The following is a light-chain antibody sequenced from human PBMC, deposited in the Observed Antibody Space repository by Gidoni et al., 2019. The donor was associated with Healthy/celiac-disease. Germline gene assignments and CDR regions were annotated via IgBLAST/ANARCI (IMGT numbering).Light chain of an antibody. CDR3: QQYNNWS. CDR2: GSS. Sequence: EIVMTQSPATLSVSPGERATLSCRASQSVSSNLAWYQQKPGQAPRLLIYGSSTRATGIPARFSCSGSGTEFTLTISSLQSEDFAVYYCQQYNNWSFGQGTRLEIK. CDR1: QSVSSN. J-gene: IGKJ5*01. V-gene: IGKV3-15*01.